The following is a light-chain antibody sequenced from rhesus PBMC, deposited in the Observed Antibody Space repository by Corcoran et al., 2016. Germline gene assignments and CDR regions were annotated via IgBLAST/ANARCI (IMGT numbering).Light chain of an antibody. CDR2: KAS. CDR3: QQHNSYPFS. CDR1: QGINSY. J-gene: IGKJ2*01. Sequence: DIQMTQSPSSLSASMGDTVTITCRASQGINSYLAWYQQTPGKAPNLLIYKASTLQSGVPSRFSGSGAGTDFTLTISSLQPEDFATYHCQQHNSYPFSFGQGTKVEIK. V-gene: IGKV1-25*01.